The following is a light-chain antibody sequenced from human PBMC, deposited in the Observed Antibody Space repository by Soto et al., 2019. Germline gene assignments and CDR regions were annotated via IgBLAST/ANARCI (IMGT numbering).Light chain of an antibody. V-gene: IGLV2-23*01. CDR2: EGT. CDR1: SSDVGSYNF. J-gene: IGLJ1*01. CDR3: WSYAGSSTYV. Sequence: QSALTQPASVSGSPGQSITISCTGTSSDVGSYNFVSWYQQHPGKAPKLIIYEGTNRPSGISNRFSGSKSGNTASLTISELQAEDEADYYCWSYAGSSTYVFGSGTKVTVL.